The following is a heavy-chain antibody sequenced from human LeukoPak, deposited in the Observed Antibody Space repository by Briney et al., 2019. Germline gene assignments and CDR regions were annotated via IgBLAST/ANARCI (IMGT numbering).Heavy chain of an antibody. Sequence: SETLSLTCAVSGGSISSGGYSWSWIRQPPGKGLEWIGYIYRSGSTYYNPSLKSRVTISVDRSKNQFSLKLSSVTAADTAVYYCAREGGSGSPDAFDIWGQGTMVTVSS. V-gene: IGHV4-30-2*01. CDR1: GGSISSGGYS. CDR3: AREGGSGSPDAFDI. CDR2: IYRSGST. D-gene: IGHD3-10*01. J-gene: IGHJ3*02.